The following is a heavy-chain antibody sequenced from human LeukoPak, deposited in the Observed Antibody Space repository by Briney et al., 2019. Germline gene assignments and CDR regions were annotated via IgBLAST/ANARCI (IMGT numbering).Heavy chain of an antibody. Sequence: PGRSLRLSCAASGFTFSNYGMHWVRQAPGKGLEWVAVISYDGSDKLYADSVKGRFTISRDNSKNTLYLQMNSLRAEDTAVYYCAKGPGPYCSGGICYPNWFDPWGQGTLVTVSS. D-gene: IGHD2-15*01. V-gene: IGHV3-30*18. CDR2: ISYDGSDK. CDR3: AKGPGPYCSGGICYPNWFDP. CDR1: GFTFSNYG. J-gene: IGHJ5*02.